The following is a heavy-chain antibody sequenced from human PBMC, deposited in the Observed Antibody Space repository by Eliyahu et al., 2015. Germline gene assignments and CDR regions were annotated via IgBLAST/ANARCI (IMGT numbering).Heavy chain of an antibody. CDR2: IKQDGSER. CDR3: ARGRGMDV. CDR1: GFTFTNYW. V-gene: IGHV3-7*01. J-gene: IGHJ6*02. Sequence: EVQLVESGGGLVQPGGSLRLSCAASGFTFTNYWMSWVRQAPGKGLEWVANIKQDGSERYYVDSVKGRFTISRDNAKNSLHLQMNSLRAEDTAVYYCARGRGMDVWGQGTTVTVFS.